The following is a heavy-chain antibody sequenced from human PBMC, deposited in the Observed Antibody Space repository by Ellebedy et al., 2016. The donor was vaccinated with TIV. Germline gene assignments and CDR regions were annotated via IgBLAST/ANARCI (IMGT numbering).Heavy chain of an antibody. CDR1: GFTFSNYA. J-gene: IGHJ3*01. D-gene: IGHD2-21*01. CDR3: AKGRTHNTFDV. V-gene: IGHV3-23*01. CDR2: ISVSGTP. Sequence: GGSLRLXXAASGFTFSNYAMTWVRQAPGKGLEWVSAISVSGTPYYADSVKGRFTVSRDNSKNTLYLQMSSLRAEDTAVYYCAKGRTHNTFDVWGQGTMVTVSS.